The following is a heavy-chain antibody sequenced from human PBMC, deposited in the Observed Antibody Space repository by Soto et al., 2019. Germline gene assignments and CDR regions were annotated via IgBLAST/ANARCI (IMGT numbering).Heavy chain of an antibody. CDR2: ISSTTNYI. V-gene: IGHV3-21*06. CDR1: GFTFTRYS. J-gene: IGHJ4*02. Sequence: EVQLVESGGGLVKPGGSLRLSCAASGFTFTRYSMNWVRQAPGKGLEWVSSISSTTNYIYYGDSMKGRFTISRDNAKNSLYLETNSLRAEDTAVYYCARESEDLTSNLDYWGQGTLVTVSS. CDR3: ARESEDLTSNLDY.